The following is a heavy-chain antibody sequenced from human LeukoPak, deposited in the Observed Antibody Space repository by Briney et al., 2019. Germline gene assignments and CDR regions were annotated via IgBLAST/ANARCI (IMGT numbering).Heavy chain of an antibody. J-gene: IGHJ4*02. CDR3: AXXXXXGSQRAGGY. CDR2: ISAYNGNT. CDR1: GYTFTSYG. V-gene: IGHV1-18*01. Sequence: GASVKVSCKASGYTFTSYGISWVRQAPGQGLEWVGWISAYNGNTNYAQKLQGRVTMTTDTSTSTAYMELRSLRSDDTAVYYCAXXXXXGSQRAGGYWGQGTLVTVSS. D-gene: IGHD1-26*01.